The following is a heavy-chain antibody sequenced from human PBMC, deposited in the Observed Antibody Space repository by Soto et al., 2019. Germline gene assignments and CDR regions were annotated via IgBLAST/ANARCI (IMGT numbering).Heavy chain of an antibody. CDR2: ISGSGGST. D-gene: IGHD2-8*01. CDR3: AKEDVLMVYATSYYYMDV. CDR1: GFTFSSYA. V-gene: IGHV3-23*01. Sequence: GGSLRLSCAASGFTFSSYAMSWVRQAPGKGLEWVSAISGSGGSTYYADSVKGRFTISRDNSKNTLYLKMNSLRAEDTAVYYCAKEDVLMVYATSYYYMDVWGKGTTVTVSS. J-gene: IGHJ6*03.